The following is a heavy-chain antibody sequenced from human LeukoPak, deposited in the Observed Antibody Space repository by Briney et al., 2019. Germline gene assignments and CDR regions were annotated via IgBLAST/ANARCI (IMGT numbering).Heavy chain of an antibody. Sequence: SETLSLTCTVSGASIRGSITSGTYYWNWIRQPAGKGLEWIGRMYNRGTPINYNPSLKSRVTISVDTSKNQFSLNVTSVTAADTAVYYCARSTNRVDSWGQGTLVTVSS. CDR3: ARSTNRVDS. J-gene: IGHJ4*02. D-gene: IGHD1-14*01. CDR1: GASIRGSITSGTYY. CDR2: MYNRGTP. V-gene: IGHV4-61*02.